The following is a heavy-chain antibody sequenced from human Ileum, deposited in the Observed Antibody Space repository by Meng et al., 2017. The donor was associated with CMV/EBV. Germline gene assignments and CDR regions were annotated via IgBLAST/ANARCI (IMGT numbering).Heavy chain of an antibody. D-gene: IGHD5-12*01. CDR1: GFTFVHYG. J-gene: IGHJ6*01. V-gene: IGHV3-20*04. Sequence: GESLKISCAASGFTFVHYGMSWVRQAPGKGLEYVSAITWNGESTDYADSVKGRFTISRDNAKNSLYLQMNSLRAEDTALYYCARDIVDNEDDVWGQGTTV. CDR3: ARDIVDNEDDV. CDR2: ITWNGEST.